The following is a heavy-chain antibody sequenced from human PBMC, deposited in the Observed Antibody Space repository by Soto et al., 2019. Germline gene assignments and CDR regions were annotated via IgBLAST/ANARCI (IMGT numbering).Heavy chain of an antibody. D-gene: IGHD1-1*01. CDR1: GYTFTSYG. J-gene: IGHJ4*01. V-gene: IGHV1-18*01. CDR3: AGGRYGDY. Sequence: QVHLVQSGAEVKKPGASVKVSCKASGYTFTSYGITWVRQAPGQGLEWMGWISAHNGNTDYAQKLQGRVIVTRDTPTSTAYLERRGRISDAPAVYYGAGGRYGDYWGQEPWSPSPQ. CDR2: ISAHNGNT.